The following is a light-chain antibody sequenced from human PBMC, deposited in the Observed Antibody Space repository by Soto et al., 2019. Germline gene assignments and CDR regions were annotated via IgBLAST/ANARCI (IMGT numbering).Light chain of an antibody. Sequence: QSVLTQPPSASETPGQRVTISCSGSSSNIGTNTVNWYQQLPGTAPKLLIYSNNQRPSGVPDRISGSKSGTSASLAISGLQSEDEADYYCAAWDDSVTGGVFGGGTQLTVL. J-gene: IGLJ3*02. CDR1: SSNIGTNT. CDR2: SNN. CDR3: AAWDDSVTGGV. V-gene: IGLV1-44*01.